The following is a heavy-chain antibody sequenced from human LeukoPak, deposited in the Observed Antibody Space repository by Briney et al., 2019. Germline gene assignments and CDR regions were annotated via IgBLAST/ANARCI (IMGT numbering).Heavy chain of an antibody. D-gene: IGHD3-22*01. CDR1: GFTFSSYS. CDR2: ISSSSSYI. J-gene: IGHJ4*02. Sequence: GGSLRLSCAASGFTFSSYSMNWVRQAPGKGLEWVSSISSSSSYIYYADSVKGRFTISRDNAKNSLYLQMNSLRAEDTAVYYCARDRDVVTHDYWGQGTPVTVSS. CDR3: ARDRDVVTHDY. V-gene: IGHV3-21*01.